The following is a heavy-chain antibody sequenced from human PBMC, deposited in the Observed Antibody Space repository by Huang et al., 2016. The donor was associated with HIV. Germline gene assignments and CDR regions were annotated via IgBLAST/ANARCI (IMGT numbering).Heavy chain of an antibody. Sequence: QVQLVQSGAEVKKTGASVKVSCEASGYPFTTYYIPWVRQAPGQGLEWMGLIIPNNGGTKYARDFQGRVTMNRDTSISTAYLELSGLRSDDTAMYFCVRRYDYNAFDVWGQGTMVIVSS. CDR1: GYPFTTYY. CDR2: IIPNNGGT. J-gene: IGHJ3*01. V-gene: IGHV1-2*02. CDR3: VRRYDYNAFDV. D-gene: IGHD5-12*01.